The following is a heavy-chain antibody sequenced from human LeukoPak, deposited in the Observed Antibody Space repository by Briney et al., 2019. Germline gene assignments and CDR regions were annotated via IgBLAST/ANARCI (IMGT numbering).Heavy chain of an antibody. CDR1: GFTFDDYA. CDR2: ISGDGGST. D-gene: IGHD4-11*01. J-gene: IGHJ4*02. CDR3: ARGGVYSDYVDY. Sequence: GGSLRLSCAASGFTFDDYAMHWVRQAPGKGLEWVSLISGDGGSTYYADSVKGRFTISRDNSKSTAYLQMGSLRAEDMAVYYCARGGVYSDYVDYWGQGTLVTVSS. V-gene: IGHV3-43*02.